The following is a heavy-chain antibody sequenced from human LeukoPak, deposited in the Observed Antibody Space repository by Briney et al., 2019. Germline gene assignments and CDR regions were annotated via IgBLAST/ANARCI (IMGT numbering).Heavy chain of an antibody. D-gene: IGHD3-16*01. Sequence: PGGSLRLSCAASGFTFSSYAMSWVRQAPGKGLEWVSAISGSGGSTYYADSVKGRFTISRDNSKNTLYLQMNSLRAEDTAVYYCARDFGVANYVWGSPTDYWGQGTLVTVSS. CDR1: GFTFSSYA. V-gene: IGHV3-23*01. CDR3: ARDFGVANYVWGSPTDY. CDR2: ISGSGGST. J-gene: IGHJ4*02.